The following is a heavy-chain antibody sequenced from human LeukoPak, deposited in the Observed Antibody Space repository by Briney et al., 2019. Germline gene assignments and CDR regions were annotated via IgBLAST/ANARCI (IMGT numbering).Heavy chain of an antibody. CDR1: GFTFSNYA. J-gene: IGHJ4*02. V-gene: IGHV3-23*01. CDR2: ISGSGGST. CDR3: AKCYYDSSTSGTDW. Sequence: GGSLRPSCAASGFTFSNYAMSWVRQAPGKGLEWVSAISGSGGSTYYADSVVKGRFTISRDNSKNTLYLQMNSLRAEDTAVYYCAKCYYDSSTSGTDWWGQGTLVTVSS. D-gene: IGHD3-22*01.